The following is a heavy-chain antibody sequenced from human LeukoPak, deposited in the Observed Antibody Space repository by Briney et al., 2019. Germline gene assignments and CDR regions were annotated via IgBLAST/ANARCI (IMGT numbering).Heavy chain of an antibody. CDR3: AKDIFHYGSGSYYQPFDY. Sequence: GGSLRLSCAASGFTFSSYAMSWVRQAPGKGLEWVSAIRGSGGSTYYADSVKGRFTISRDNSKNTLYLQRNSLRAEDTAVYYCAKDIFHYGSGSYYQPFDYWGQGTLVTVSS. J-gene: IGHJ4*02. CDR1: GFTFSSYA. V-gene: IGHV3-23*01. D-gene: IGHD3-10*01. CDR2: IRGSGGST.